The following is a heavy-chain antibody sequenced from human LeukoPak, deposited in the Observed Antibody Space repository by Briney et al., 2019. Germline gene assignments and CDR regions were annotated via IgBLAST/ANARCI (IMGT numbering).Heavy chain of an antibody. CDR1: GGSFSGYY. CDR2: INHSGST. D-gene: IGHD2-2*01. CDR3: ARTIGYCSSTSCYENFDY. Sequence: PSETLSLTCAVYGGSFSGYYWSWIRQPPGKGLEWIGEINHSGSTNYNPSLKSRVTISVDTSKNQFSLKLSSVTAADTAVYYCARTIGYCSSTSCYENFDYWGQGTLVTVSS. J-gene: IGHJ4*02. V-gene: IGHV4-34*01.